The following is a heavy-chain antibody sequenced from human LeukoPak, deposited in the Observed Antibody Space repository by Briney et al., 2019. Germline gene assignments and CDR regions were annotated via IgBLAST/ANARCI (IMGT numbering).Heavy chain of an antibody. CDR2: INHSGST. CDR1: GGSFSGYY. D-gene: IGHD3-22*01. J-gene: IGHJ4*02. V-gene: IGHV4-34*01. Sequence: ASETLSLTCAVYGGSFSGYYWSWIRQPPGKGLEWIGEINHSGSTNYNPSLKSRVTISVDTSKNQFSLKVSSVTAADTAVYYCARANSSLYYFDYWGQGTLVTVSS. CDR3: ARANSSLYYFDY.